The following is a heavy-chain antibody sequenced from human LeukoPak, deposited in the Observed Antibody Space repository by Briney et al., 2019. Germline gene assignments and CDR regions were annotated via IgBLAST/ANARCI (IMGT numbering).Heavy chain of an antibody. J-gene: IGHJ4*02. V-gene: IGHV4-59*08. CDR3: ARGGHGSNLDY. Sequence: SETLSLTCTVSGGSIISYYWSWIRQPPGKGLEWIGYIYYSGSTNYNPSLKSRVTISVDTSKNQFSLRLSSVTAADTAVYYCARGGHGSNLDYWGQGTLVTVSS. CDR1: GGSIISYY. CDR2: IYYSGST. D-gene: IGHD6-13*01.